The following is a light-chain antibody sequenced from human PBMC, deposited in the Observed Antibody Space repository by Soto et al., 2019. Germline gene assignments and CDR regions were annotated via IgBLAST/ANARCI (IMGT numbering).Light chain of an antibody. CDR1: QVLGTN. V-gene: IGKV3-15*01. CDR3: QQYNYWPPIT. CDR2: GIY. J-gene: IGKJ5*01. Sequence: IVMTQSPGTLSVSPGETATLSCRASQVLGTNLAWYQQKPGQSPTLLIYGIYIRATGVPVRFTGSGSGTEFTLTITSLQSEDFATYYCQQYNYWPPITFGQGTDWRLN.